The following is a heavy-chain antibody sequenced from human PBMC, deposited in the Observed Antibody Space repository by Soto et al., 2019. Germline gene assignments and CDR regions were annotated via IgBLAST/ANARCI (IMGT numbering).Heavy chain of an antibody. CDR2: ISAYNGNT. CDR3: ASSCYYGSEVDYSDDYMDV. Sequence: ASMKVSCKASGYTFTSYGISWGRQAPGQGLEWMGWISAYNGNTNYAQKHQGRVTMTTDTSTSTAYMELRSQRSYDTAVDSCASSCYYGSEVDYSDDYMDVWGKGTTVTVSS. J-gene: IGHJ6*03. CDR1: GYTFTSYG. D-gene: IGHD3-10*01. V-gene: IGHV1-18*01.